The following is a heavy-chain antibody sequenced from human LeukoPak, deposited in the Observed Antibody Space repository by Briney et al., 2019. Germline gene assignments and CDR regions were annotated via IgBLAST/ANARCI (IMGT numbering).Heavy chain of an antibody. V-gene: IGHV3-30*04. D-gene: IGHD4-17*01. Sequence: PGGSLRLSCAVSGFTFSGYSMHWVRQAPGKGLEWVAIISYDGSNSYYADSVKGRFTISRDNSKNTLYLQMNSLRAEDTAVYYCAWKAKDYGDDNWFDPWGQGTLVTVSS. CDR2: ISYDGSNS. CDR3: AWKAKDYGDDNWFDP. J-gene: IGHJ5*02. CDR1: GFTFSGYS.